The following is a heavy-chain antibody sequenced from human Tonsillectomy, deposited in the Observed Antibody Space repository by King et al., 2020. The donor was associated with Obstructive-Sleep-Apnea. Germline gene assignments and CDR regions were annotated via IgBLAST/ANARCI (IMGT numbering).Heavy chain of an antibody. CDR1: GYTFTSNY. CDR3: ARVFYYYDSSGYPVFDY. CDR2: INPSGGST. Sequence: VQLVQSGAEVKKPGASVKVSCKASGYTFTSNYMHWVRPAPGQGLEWIGIINPSGGSTSYAQKFQGRVTMTRDTSTSTVYMELSSLRSEDTAVYYCARVFYYYDSSGYPVFDYWGQGTLVTVSS. V-gene: IGHV1-46*01. D-gene: IGHD3-22*01. J-gene: IGHJ4*02.